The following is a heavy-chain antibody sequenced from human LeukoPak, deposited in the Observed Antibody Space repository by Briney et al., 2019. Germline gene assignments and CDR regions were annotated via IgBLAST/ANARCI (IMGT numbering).Heavy chain of an antibody. CDR1: GYTLTELS. V-gene: IGHV1-24*01. CDR3: ATADSSSWYPLY. J-gene: IGHJ4*02. Sequence: AASVTVSCKVSGYTLTELSMHWVRQAPGKGLEWMGGFDPEDGETIYAQKFQGRVTMTEGTSTDTAYMELSSLRSEDTAVYYCATADSSSWYPLYWGQGTLVTVSS. D-gene: IGHD6-13*01. CDR2: FDPEDGET.